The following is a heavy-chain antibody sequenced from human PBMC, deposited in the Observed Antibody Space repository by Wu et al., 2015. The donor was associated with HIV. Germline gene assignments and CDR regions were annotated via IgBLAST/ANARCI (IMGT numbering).Heavy chain of an antibody. CDR1: GYTFTSYD. D-gene: IGHD6-19*01. CDR2: MNPNSGNT. V-gene: IGHV1-8*01. Sequence: QVQLVQSGAEVKKPGASVKVSCKASGYTFTSYDINWVRQATGQGLEWMGWMNPNSGNTGYAQKFQGRVTMTRNTSISTAYMELSSLRSEDTAVYYCATPRRPGFSSAWPTYFDFWGQGTLITVSS. J-gene: IGHJ4*02. CDR3: ATPRRPGFSSAWPTYFDF.